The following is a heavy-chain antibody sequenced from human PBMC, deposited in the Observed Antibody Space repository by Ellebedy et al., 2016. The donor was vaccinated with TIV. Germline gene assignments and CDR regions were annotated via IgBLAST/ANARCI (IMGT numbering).Heavy chain of an antibody. CDR2: ISSSSSYI. D-gene: IGHD3-22*01. Sequence: GGSLRLSXAASGFTFSSYAMSWVRQAPGKGLEWVSSISSSSSYIYYADSVKGRFTISRDNAKNSLYLQMNFLRVEDTAVYYCARPYYYESSGYRHVDAWGQGTLVTVSP. CDR1: GFTFSSYA. J-gene: IGHJ5*02. CDR3: ARPYYYESSGYRHVDA. V-gene: IGHV3-21*01.